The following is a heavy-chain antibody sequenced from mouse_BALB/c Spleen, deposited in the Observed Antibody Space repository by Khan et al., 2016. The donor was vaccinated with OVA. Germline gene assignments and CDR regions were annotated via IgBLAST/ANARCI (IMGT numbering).Heavy chain of an antibody. V-gene: IGHV2-6-2*01. Sequence: QLQLKESGPDLVAPSQSLSITCTVSGFSLTNFGVHWVRQPPGKGLEWLVVIWSDGRTTYNSALKSRMSISKSNSKSTVLLKMKRLQTDTTAMYYCARHRFGYFDVGGAGTTVTVSS. CDR3: ARHRFGYFDV. CDR1: GFSLTNFG. J-gene: IGHJ1*01. CDR2: IWSDGRT.